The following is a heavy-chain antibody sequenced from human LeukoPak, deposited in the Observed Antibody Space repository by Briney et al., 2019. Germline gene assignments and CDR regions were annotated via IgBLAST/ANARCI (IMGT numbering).Heavy chain of an antibody. CDR3: ARDLVWGDHGFDI. Sequence: ASVKVSCKASGYTFTGYYMHWVRQAPGRGLEWMGRINPNRGGTNYAQKFQGRVTMTRDTSISTAYMELSRLRSDDTAVYYCARDLVWGDHGFDIWGQGTMVTVSS. CDR2: INPNRGGT. D-gene: IGHD7-27*01. V-gene: IGHV1-2*06. CDR1: GYTFTGYY. J-gene: IGHJ3*02.